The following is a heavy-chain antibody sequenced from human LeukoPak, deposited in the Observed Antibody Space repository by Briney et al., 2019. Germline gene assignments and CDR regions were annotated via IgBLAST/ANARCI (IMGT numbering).Heavy chain of an antibody. V-gene: IGHV4-34*01. CDR2: INHSGST. CDR3: ARGGYPGYSNY. D-gene: IGHD5-18*01. CDR1: GGSFSGYY. J-gene: IGHJ4*02. Sequence: SETLSLTCAVYGGSFSGYYWSWIRQPPGKGLEWIGEINHSGSTNYNPSLKSRVTISVDTSKNQFSLKLSSVTAADTAVYYCARGGYPGYSNYWGQGSLVTVSS.